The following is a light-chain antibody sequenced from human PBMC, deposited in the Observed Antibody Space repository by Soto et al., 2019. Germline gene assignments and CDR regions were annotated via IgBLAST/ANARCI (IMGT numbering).Light chain of an antibody. V-gene: IGLV2-14*01. J-gene: IGLJ2*01. CDR3: TSYTSSSTVV. Sequence: QSALTQPASVSGSPGQSITISCTGTSSDVGGYNYVSWYQHHPGKAPKLIIYDVNYRPSGVSNRFSGSKSRNTASLTISGLQAEDEADYYCTSYTSSSTVVFGGGTQLTVL. CDR2: DVN. CDR1: SSDVGGYNY.